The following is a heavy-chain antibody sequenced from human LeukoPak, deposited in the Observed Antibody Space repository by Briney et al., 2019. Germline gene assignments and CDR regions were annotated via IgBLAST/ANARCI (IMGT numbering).Heavy chain of an antibody. CDR2: IRYDGSNK. Sequence: GGSLRLSCAASGFTFSSYGMHWVRQAPGKGLEWVAFIRYDGSNKYYADSVKGRFTISRDNSKNTLYLQTNSLRAEDTAVYYCAKGLGFGESSYWGQGTLVTVSS. J-gene: IGHJ4*02. D-gene: IGHD3-10*01. CDR3: AKGLGFGESSY. CDR1: GFTFSSYG. V-gene: IGHV3-30*02.